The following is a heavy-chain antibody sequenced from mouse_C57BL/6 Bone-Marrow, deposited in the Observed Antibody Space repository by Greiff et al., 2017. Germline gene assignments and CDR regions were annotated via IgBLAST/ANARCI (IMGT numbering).Heavy chain of an antibody. D-gene: IGHD2-14*01. V-gene: IGHV1-64*01. Sequence: VQLQQPGAELVKPGASVKLSCKASGYTFTSYWMHWVKQRPGQGLEWIGMIHPNSGSTNYNEKFKGKATLTVDKSSSSAYMQLSRLTSEDSAVYYCAIFWLGTTRVDYWGQGTTLTVSS. J-gene: IGHJ2*01. CDR1: GYTFTSYW. CDR2: IHPNSGST. CDR3: AIFWLGTTRVDY.